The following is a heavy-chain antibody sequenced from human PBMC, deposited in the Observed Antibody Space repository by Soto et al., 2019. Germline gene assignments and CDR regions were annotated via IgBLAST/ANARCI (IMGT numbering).Heavy chain of an antibody. D-gene: IGHD6-19*01. V-gene: IGHV3-23*01. CDR3: AKTEQWLIAYFDY. Sequence: GGSLRLSCEASGFTFSTFAMSWVRQAPGKGPEWVSGISGSGTSTYYADSAKGRFTISRDNSKKTLYLQMNSLRDEDTAVYYCAKTEQWLIAYFDYWGQGPLVTVSS. CDR2: ISGSGTST. CDR1: GFTFSTFA. J-gene: IGHJ4*02.